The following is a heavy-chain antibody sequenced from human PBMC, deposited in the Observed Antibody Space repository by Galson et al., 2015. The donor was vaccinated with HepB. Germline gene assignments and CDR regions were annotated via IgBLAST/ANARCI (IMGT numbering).Heavy chain of an antibody. CDR2: IDPSDSYT. CDR3: ARRNSQGYSYEGGFGMDV. J-gene: IGHJ6*02. V-gene: IGHV5-10-1*01. D-gene: IGHD5-18*01. CDR1: GYSFTGYW. Sequence: QSGAEVKKPGESLRISCKGSGYSFTGYWISWVRQMPGKGLEWMGRIDPSDSYTNYSPSFQGHVTISADKSISTAYLQWSSLKASDTAMYYCARRNSQGYSYEGGFGMDVWGQGTTVTVSS.